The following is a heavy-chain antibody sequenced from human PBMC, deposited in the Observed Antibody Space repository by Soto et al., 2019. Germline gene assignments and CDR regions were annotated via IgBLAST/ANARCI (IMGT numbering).Heavy chain of an antibody. D-gene: IGHD2-2*02. CDR1: GYSFTSYW. J-gene: IGHJ6*02. V-gene: IGHV5-51*01. CDR2: IYPGDSDT. CDR3: ARHDCSSTSCYKGEYYYYYSGMDV. Sequence: PGESLKISCKGSGYSFTSYWISWVRQMHGKGLEWMGIIYPGDSDTRYSPSFQGQVTISADKSISTAYLQWSSLKASDNAMYYCARHDCSSTSCYKGEYYYYYSGMDVWGQGTTVTVSS.